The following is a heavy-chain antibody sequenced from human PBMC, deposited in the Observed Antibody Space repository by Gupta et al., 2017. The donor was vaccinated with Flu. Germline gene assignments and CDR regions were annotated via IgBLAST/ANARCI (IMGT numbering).Heavy chain of an antibody. D-gene: IGHD2-2*01. CDR3: AKDGPWTASCHYYCYYMDV. CDR1: GLTFSSYG. CDR2: IASDGSHK. J-gene: IGHJ6*03. V-gene: IGHV3-30*18. Sequence: QMQLVESGGGVVQFGTSLRLSCAASGLTFSSYGMHWVRQAPGKGLEWVADIASDGSHKDYADSVRGRVTISRDNSKNTRSRERDSLRVEDTAVYYCAKDGPWTASCHYYCYYMDVWGKGNTVTVSS.